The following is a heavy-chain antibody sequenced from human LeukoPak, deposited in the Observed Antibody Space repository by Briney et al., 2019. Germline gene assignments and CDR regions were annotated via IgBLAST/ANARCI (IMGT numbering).Heavy chain of an antibody. CDR3: ARVIAAAGTKTLDP. CDR2: IYYSGST. V-gene: IGHV4-59*01. J-gene: IGHJ5*02. CDR1: GGSISSYY. Sequence: SETLSLTCTVSGGSISSYYWSWIRQPPGKGLEWIGYIYYSGSTNYNPSLKSRVTISVDTSKNQFSLKLSSVTAADTAVYYCARVIAAAGTKTLDPWGQGTLVTVSS. D-gene: IGHD6-13*01.